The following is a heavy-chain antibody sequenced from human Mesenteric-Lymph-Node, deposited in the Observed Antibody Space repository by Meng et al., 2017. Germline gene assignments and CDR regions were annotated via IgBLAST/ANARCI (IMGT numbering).Heavy chain of an antibody. V-gene: IGHV3-7*01. J-gene: IGHJ6*02. CDR3: AREDIVVVVAATRGGYYYGMDV. CDR2: IKQDGSEK. Sequence: GESLKISCAASGFTFSSYWMSWVRQAPGKGLEWVANIKQDGSEKYYVDSVKGRFTISRDNAKNSLYLQMNSLRAEDTAVYYCAREDIVVVVAATRGGYYYGMDVWGQGTTVTVSS. D-gene: IGHD2-15*01. CDR1: GFTFSSYW.